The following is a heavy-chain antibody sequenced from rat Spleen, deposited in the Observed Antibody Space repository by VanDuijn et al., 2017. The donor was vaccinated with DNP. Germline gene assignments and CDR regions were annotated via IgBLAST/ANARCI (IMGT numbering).Heavy chain of an antibody. D-gene: IGHD1-9*01. CDR2: INYSGNT. Sequence: EVQLQESGPGLVKPSQSLSLTCSVTGYSITSNYWAWIRKFPGNKMEWMGYINYSGNTGYNPSHKSRIFITRETSKNLFFLQLNSVTTEDTATYYCARSPTYYGYTYGFPNWGQGTLVTVSS. CDR3: ARSPTYYGYTYGFPN. J-gene: IGHJ3*01. V-gene: IGHV3-1*01. CDR1: GYSITSNY.